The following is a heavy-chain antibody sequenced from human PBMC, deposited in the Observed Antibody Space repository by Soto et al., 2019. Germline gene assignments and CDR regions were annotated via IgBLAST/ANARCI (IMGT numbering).Heavy chain of an antibody. V-gene: IGHV1-69*13. Sequence: SVKVSCKASGGTFSSYAISWLRQAPGQGLEWMGGIIPIFGTANYAQKFQGRVTITADESTSTAYMELSSLRSEDTAVYYCARGGKYHILTGYSDYWGQGTLVTVSS. CDR2: IIPIFGTA. CDR1: GGTFSSYA. CDR3: ARGGKYHILTGYSDY. J-gene: IGHJ4*02. D-gene: IGHD3-9*01.